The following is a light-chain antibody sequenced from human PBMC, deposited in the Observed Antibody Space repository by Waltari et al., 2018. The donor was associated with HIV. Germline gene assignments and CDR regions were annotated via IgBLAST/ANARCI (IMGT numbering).Light chain of an antibody. J-gene: IGLJ2*01. CDR1: SSNIGSSNL. V-gene: IGLV2-23*01. CDR2: EGF. CDR3: CSSADYGVP. Sequence: QSALTQPASVSGSPGQSITISCTGTSSNIGSSNLVSWYQHHPGRAPKLVIYEGFKRPSGVSNRCSGSKSGNTASLTISGLQAEDEAHYYCCSSADYGVPFGGVTNLTVL.